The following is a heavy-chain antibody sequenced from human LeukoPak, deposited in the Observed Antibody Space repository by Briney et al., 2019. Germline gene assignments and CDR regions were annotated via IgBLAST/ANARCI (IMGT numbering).Heavy chain of an antibody. CDR1: GGTFSSYA. Sequence: ASVKVSCKASGGTFSSYAISWVRQAPGQGLEWMGGIIPIFGTANYAQKFQGRVTITTDESTSTAYMELSSLRSEDTAVYYCASYKWDCSSTSCYRYNWFDPWGQGTLVTVSP. CDR3: ASYKWDCSSTSCYRYNWFDP. J-gene: IGHJ5*02. V-gene: IGHV1-69*05. CDR2: IIPIFGTA. D-gene: IGHD2-2*02.